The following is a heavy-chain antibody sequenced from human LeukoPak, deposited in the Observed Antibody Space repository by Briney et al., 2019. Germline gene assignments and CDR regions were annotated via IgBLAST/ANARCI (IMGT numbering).Heavy chain of an antibody. V-gene: IGHV3-30-3*01. Sequence: PGRSLRLSYAACGLIFSNYAILWVRQAPGKGLEWVAIISYDGSNKYYADSVKGRFTISRDNSKNTLYLQMNSLRSEDTAVYYCARGVGYRLDYWGQGSLVTVSS. J-gene: IGHJ4*02. D-gene: IGHD5-12*01. CDR2: ISYDGSNK. CDR3: ARGVGYRLDY. CDR1: GLIFSNYA.